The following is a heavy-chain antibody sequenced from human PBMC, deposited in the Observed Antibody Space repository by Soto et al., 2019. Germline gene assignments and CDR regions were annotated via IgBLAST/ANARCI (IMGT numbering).Heavy chain of an antibody. D-gene: IGHD3-10*01. CDR2: ISGSGVST. CDR3: AKERTYYYGSGSYHHYGMDV. J-gene: IGHJ6*02. V-gene: IGHV3-23*01. Sequence: GGSLRLSCAASGFTFSSYAMSWVRQAPGKGLEWVSAISGSGVSTYYADSVKGRFTISRDNSKNTLYLQMNSLRAEDTAVYYCAKERTYYYGSGSYHHYGMDVWGQGTTVTVSS. CDR1: GFTFSSYA.